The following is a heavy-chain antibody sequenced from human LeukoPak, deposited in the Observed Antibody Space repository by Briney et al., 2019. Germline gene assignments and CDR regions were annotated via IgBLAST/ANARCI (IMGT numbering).Heavy chain of an antibody. Sequence: GGSLRLSCAASGFTFSSYSMNWVRQAPGKGLEWVSSISSSSSYIYYADSVKGRFTISRDNAKNSLYLQMNSLRAEDTAVYYCARAQRKGFGETHTDDDYWGQGTLVTVSS. D-gene: IGHD3-10*01. J-gene: IGHJ4*02. CDR2: ISSSSSYI. V-gene: IGHV3-21*01. CDR3: ARAQRKGFGETHTDDDY. CDR1: GFTFSSYS.